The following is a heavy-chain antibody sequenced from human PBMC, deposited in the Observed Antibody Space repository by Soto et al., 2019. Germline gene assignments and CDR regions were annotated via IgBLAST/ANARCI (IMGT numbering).Heavy chain of an antibody. V-gene: IGHV1-46*01. CDR2: INPSGGST. J-gene: IGHJ5*02. CDR3: AREGDTDCSGGSCYSPGWFDP. CDR1: GYTFTSYY. D-gene: IGHD2-15*01. Sequence: ASVKVSCKASGYTFTSYYMHWVRQAPGQGLEWMGIINPSGGSTSYAQKFQGRVTMTRDTSTSTVYMELSSLRSEDTAVYYCAREGDTDCSGGSCYSPGWFDPWGQGTLVTVSS.